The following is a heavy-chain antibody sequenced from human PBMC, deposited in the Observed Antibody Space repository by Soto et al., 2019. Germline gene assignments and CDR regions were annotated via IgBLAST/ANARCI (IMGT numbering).Heavy chain of an antibody. Sequence: ASETLSLTCTVSGGSISSGGYYWSWISQHPGKGLEWIGYIYYSGSTYYNPSLKSRVTISVDTSKNQFSLKLSSVTAADTAVYYCASENYYDSSGSNAFDIWGQGTMVTVS. V-gene: IGHV4-31*03. D-gene: IGHD3-22*01. CDR3: ASENYYDSSGSNAFDI. CDR2: IYYSGST. J-gene: IGHJ3*02. CDR1: GGSISSGGYY.